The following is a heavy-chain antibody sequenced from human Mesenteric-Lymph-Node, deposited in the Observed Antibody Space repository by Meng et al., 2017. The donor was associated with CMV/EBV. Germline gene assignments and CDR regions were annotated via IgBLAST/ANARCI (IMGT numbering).Heavy chain of an antibody. J-gene: IGHJ4*02. CDR2: INSDGSST. CDR3: VRGGVVVAIATPDS. D-gene: IGHD2-21*01. V-gene: IGHV3-74*01. Sequence: GESLKISCAASGFTFSSYWMHWVRQAPGKGLVWVSRINSDGSSTSYADSVKGRFTISRDNAKNTLYLQMNSLRAEDTAVYYCVRGGVVVAIATPDSWGQGTLVTVSS. CDR1: GFTFSSYW.